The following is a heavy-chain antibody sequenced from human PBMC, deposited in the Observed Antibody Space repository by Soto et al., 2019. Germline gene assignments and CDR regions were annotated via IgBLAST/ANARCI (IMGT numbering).Heavy chain of an antibody. CDR3: ARDEYYDSNNWFDT. Sequence: LSLTCTVSGGSIKNYYWSWIRQPAGKGLEWIGRIYSTGSTNYNASLKSRVTMSVDTSNNQFSLRLRSVTAADTAVYYCARDEYYDSNNWFDTWGQGTLVTVSS. V-gene: IGHV4-4*07. D-gene: IGHD3-22*01. CDR2: IYSTGST. J-gene: IGHJ5*02. CDR1: GGSIKNYY.